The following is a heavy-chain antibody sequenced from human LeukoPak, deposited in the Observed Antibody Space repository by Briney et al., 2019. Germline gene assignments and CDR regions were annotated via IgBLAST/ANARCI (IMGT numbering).Heavy chain of an antibody. V-gene: IGHV3-23*01. CDR1: GFSVSSNF. D-gene: IGHD2-15*01. CDR2: ISGSGGST. CDR3: AKCYCSGGSRYLGAYYFDY. Sequence: PGGSLRLSCAASGFSVSSNFMSWVRQAPGKGLEWVSAISGSGGSTYYADSVKGRFTISRDNSKNTLYLQMNSLRAEDTAVYYCAKCYCSGGSRYLGAYYFDYWGQGTLVTVSS. J-gene: IGHJ4*02.